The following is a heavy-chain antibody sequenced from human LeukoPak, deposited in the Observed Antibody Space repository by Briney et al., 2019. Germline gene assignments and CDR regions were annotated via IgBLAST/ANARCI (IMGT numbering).Heavy chain of an antibody. D-gene: IGHD6-19*01. Sequence: PGGSLRLSCVTSGFTFSGYWMHWVRQGPEKGLELVSRIDNDGHGIIYADSVKGRFTTSRDNVKNTLYLQMNSLRAEDTAVYYCAKTTTGYSSGRFPGWPVDYWGQGTLVTVSS. CDR2: IDNDGHGI. J-gene: IGHJ4*02. CDR3: AKTTTGYSSGRFPGWPVDY. V-gene: IGHV3-74*01. CDR1: GFTFSGYW.